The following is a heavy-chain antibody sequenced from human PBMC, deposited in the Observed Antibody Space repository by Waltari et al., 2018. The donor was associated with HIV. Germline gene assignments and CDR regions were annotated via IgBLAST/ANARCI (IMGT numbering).Heavy chain of an antibody. D-gene: IGHD3-22*01. CDR3: ARDPRHYDSSGLDAFDI. J-gene: IGHJ3*02. CDR2: IIPILGIA. V-gene: IGHV1-69*08. CDR1: GGTFSSYT. Sequence: QVQLVQSGAEVKKPGSSVKVSCKASGGTFSSYTISWVRQAPGQGLEWMGRIIPILGIANYAQKFQGRVTITADKSTSTAYMELSSLRSEDTAVYYCARDPRHYDSSGLDAFDIWGQGTMVTVSS.